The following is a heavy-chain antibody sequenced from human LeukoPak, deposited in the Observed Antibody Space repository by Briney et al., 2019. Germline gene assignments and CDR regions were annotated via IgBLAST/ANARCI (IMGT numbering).Heavy chain of an antibody. D-gene: IGHD6-13*01. Sequence: GGSLRLSCAASGFIFSNYAVMWVRQAPGKGLEWVSSITGRGDETFYADSVKGRSSLSRDNSKNMLYLQMYSLGAEDTAIYYCAKGAAAGLVDWFDPWGQGTLVTVSS. CDR3: AKGAAAGLVDWFDP. V-gene: IGHV3-23*01. J-gene: IGHJ5*02. CDR2: ITGRGDET. CDR1: GFIFSNYA.